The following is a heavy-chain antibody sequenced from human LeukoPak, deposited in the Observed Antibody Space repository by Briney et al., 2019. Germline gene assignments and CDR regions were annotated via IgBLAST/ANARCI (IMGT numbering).Heavy chain of an antibody. D-gene: IGHD6-19*01. J-gene: IGHJ4*02. CDR3: AREDSSGWHKYYFDY. CDR1: GGSISSYY. Sequence: SETLSLTCTVSGGSISSYYWSWIRQPPGKGLEWIGYIYYSGSTNYNPSLKSRVTISVDTSKNQFSLKLSSVTAADTAAYYCAREDSSGWHKYYFDYWGQGTLVTVSS. V-gene: IGHV4-59*01. CDR2: IYYSGST.